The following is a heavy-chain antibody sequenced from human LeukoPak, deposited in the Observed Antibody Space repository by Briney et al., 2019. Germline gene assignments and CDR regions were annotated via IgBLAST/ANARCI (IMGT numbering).Heavy chain of an antibody. Sequence: GGSLRLSCAASGFTFSDYYMSWIRQAPGKGLEWVSYISSSGSTIYYADSVKGRFTISRDNAKNSLYLQMNSLRAEDTAVYYCARESIAAARALFDYWAQGTLVTVSS. CDR3: ARESIAAARALFDY. V-gene: IGHV3-11*01. CDR1: GFTFSDYY. J-gene: IGHJ4*02. CDR2: ISSSGSTI. D-gene: IGHD6-13*01.